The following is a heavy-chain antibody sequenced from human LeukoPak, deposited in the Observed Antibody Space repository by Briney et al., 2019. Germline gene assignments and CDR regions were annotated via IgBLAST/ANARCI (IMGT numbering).Heavy chain of an antibody. V-gene: IGHV4-34*01. Sequence: SETLSLTCAVYGGSFSGYYWSWIRQPPGKGLEWIGEINHSGSTNYNPSLKSRVTMSVDTSKNQFSLKLSSVTAADTAVYYCARDGKRYDFWSGHTLGPWGQGTLVTVSS. J-gene: IGHJ5*02. D-gene: IGHD3-3*01. CDR2: INHSGST. CDR3: ARDGKRYDFWSGHTLGP. CDR1: GGSFSGYY.